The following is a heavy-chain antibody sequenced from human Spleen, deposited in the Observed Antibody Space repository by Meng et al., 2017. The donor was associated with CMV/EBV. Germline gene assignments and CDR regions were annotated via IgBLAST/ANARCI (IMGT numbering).Heavy chain of an antibody. D-gene: IGHD6-13*01. CDR3: ARPRDTAAGTAYFDY. V-gene: IGHV4-34*01. Sequence: GELTESGAGWFRPSGSLSLTCPVCVGSFSGYYWSWIRPTPGKGLEWIGEINHSGSTNYNPSLKSRDTISVDTSKNQFSRKLSSVTAADTAAYYCARPRDTAAGTAYFDYWGQGTLVTVSS. CDR2: INHSGST. CDR1: VGSFSGYY. J-gene: IGHJ4*02.